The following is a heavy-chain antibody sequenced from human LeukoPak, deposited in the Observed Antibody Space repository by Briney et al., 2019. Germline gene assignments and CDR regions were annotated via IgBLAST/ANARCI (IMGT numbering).Heavy chain of an antibody. CDR1: GYTFTSYD. V-gene: IGHV1-18*01. CDR3: ARGRHHYDQWFYFDF. Sequence: ASVKVSCKASGYTFTSYDFSWVRQAPGQGLEWMGWISAYNGNTNYAQKLQGRVTMTTDTSTSTAYMELRSLRSDDTAVFYCARGRHHYDQWFYFDFWGQGTLVTASS. D-gene: IGHD3-22*01. CDR2: ISAYNGNT. J-gene: IGHJ4*02.